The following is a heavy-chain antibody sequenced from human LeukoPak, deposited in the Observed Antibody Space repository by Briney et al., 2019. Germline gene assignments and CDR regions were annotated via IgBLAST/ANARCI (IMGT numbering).Heavy chain of an antibody. J-gene: IGHJ4*02. CDR1: GFTFSSYG. CDR3: AKVVYDSSGYVDY. D-gene: IGHD3-22*01. Sequence: GRSLRLSCAASGFTFSSYGMHWVRQAPGKGLEWVAVISYDGSNKYYADSVKGRFTISRDNSKNTLYLQMNSLRAEDTAVYYCAKVVYDSSGYVDYWGQGTLGTVSS. CDR2: ISYDGSNK. V-gene: IGHV3-30*18.